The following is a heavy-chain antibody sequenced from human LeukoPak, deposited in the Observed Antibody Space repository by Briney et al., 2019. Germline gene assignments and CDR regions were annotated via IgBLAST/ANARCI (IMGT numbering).Heavy chain of an antibody. V-gene: IGHV3-66*01. D-gene: IGHD4-23*01. CDR3: ARAPDYGGNSVGAFDI. CDR1: GFTVSSNY. Sequence: GGSLRLSCAACGFTVSSNYMSWVRRGPGKGLEWVSVIYSGGSTYYADSVKGRFTISRDNSKNTLYLQMNSLRAEDTAVYYCARAPDYGGNSVGAFDIWGQGTMVTISS. J-gene: IGHJ3*02. CDR2: IYSGGST.